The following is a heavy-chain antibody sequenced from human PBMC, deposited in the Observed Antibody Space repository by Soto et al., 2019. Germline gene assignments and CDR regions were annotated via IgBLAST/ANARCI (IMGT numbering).Heavy chain of an antibody. J-gene: IGHJ6*03. CDR1: GGTFSSYT. D-gene: IGHD2-15*01. V-gene: IGHV1-69*02. CDR2: IIPILGIA. Sequence: ASVKVSCKASGGTFSSYTISWVRQAPGQGLEWMGRIIPILGIANYAQKFQGRVTITADKSTSTAYMELSSLRSEDTAVYYCASGYCSGGSCYDDGGYYYMDVWGKGTTVTVSS. CDR3: ASGYCSGGSCYDDGGYYYMDV.